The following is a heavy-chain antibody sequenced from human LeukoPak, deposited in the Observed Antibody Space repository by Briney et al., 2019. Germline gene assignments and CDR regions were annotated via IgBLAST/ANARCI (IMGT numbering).Heavy chain of an antibody. D-gene: IGHD2-21*01. CDR1: GGSFSGYY. Sequence: PSETLSLTCAVYGGSFSGYYWSWIRQPPGKGLEWIGEINHSGSTNYNPSLKSRVTISVDTSKNQFSLKLSSVTAADTAVYYCARVFFYYFDYWGQGTLVTVSS. CDR3: ARVFFYYFDY. V-gene: IGHV4-34*01. CDR2: INHSGST. J-gene: IGHJ4*02.